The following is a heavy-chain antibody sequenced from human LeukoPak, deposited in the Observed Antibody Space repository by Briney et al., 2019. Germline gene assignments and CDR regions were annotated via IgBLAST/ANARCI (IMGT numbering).Heavy chain of an antibody. Sequence: SVKVSCKASGGTFSSYAISWVRQAPGQGLEWMGGIFPIFGTANYAQKFQGRVTMTTDESTSTAYMELSRLRSEDTAVYYCASRRDHFDYWGQGTLVTVSS. CDR3: ASRRDHFDY. J-gene: IGHJ4*02. V-gene: IGHV1-69*05. CDR1: GGTFSSYA. CDR2: IFPIFGTA.